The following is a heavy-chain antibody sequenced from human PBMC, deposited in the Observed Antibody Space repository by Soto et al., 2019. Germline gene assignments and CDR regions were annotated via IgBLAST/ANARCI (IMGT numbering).Heavy chain of an antibody. CDR1: GFTFSSYG. CDR3: AKGADSSGYYNFDY. V-gene: IGHV3-30*18. D-gene: IGHD3-22*01. Sequence: QVQLVESGGGVVQPGRSLRLSCAASGFTFSSYGMHWVRQAPGKGLEWVAVISYDGSNKYYADSVKGRFTISRDNSKNTLYLQMNSLRAEETAVYYCAKGADSSGYYNFDYWGQGTLVTVSS. J-gene: IGHJ4*02. CDR2: ISYDGSNK.